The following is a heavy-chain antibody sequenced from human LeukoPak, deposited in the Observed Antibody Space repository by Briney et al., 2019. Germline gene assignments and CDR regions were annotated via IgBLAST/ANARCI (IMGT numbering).Heavy chain of an antibody. CDR3: ARGYYYGSGGGDFDY. V-gene: IGHV4-39*01. Sequence: SETLSLTCTVSGGSISSSSYYWGWIRQPPGKGLEWIGSIYYSGSTYYNPSLKSRVTISVDTSKNQLSLKLSSVTAADTAVYYCARGYYYGSGGGDFDYWGQGTLVTVSS. D-gene: IGHD3-10*01. J-gene: IGHJ4*02. CDR1: GGSISSSSYY. CDR2: IYYSGST.